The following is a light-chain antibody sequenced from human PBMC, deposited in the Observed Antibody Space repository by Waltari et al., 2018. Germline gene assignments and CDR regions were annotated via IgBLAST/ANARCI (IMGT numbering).Light chain of an antibody. CDR1: QSLVYSDGKTY. V-gene: IGKV2-30*01. CDR2: QVF. Sequence: DVVMTQSPLSLSVTPGQPASISCRSSQSLVYSDGKTYLNWLQQKPGQPPRRLVYQVFNRDSGVLDRFSCSGAGTDFTLKISRVEAEDVGIYYCGQGTHCPHSFGQGTKVEIK. CDR3: GQGTHCPHS. J-gene: IGKJ2*03.